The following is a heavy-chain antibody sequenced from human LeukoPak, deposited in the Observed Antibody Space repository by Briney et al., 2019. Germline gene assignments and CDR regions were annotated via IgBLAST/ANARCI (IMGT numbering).Heavy chain of an antibody. CDR3: ARAYGSGSSYHPDY. D-gene: IGHD3-10*01. CDR1: GYTFTAYY. V-gene: IGHV1-2*02. CDR2: INPNSGGT. Sequence: ASVKVSCKASGYTFTAYYMHWLRQAPGQGLEWMGWINPNSGGTNSSQKFQYRVTLTRDTSISTAYMELGSLRSDDTAIYYCARAYGSGSSYHPDYWGQGTLVTVSS. J-gene: IGHJ4*02.